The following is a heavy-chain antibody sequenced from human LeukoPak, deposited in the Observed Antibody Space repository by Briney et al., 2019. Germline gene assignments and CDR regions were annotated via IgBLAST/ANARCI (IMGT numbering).Heavy chain of an antibody. CDR1: GGSFSGYY. CDR2: INHSGST. J-gene: IGHJ4*02. CDR3: ARAHSSSWEGDPCYFDY. Sequence: SETLSLTCAVYGGSFSGYYWSWIRQPPGKGLEWIGEINHSGSTNYNPSLKSRVTISVDTSKNQFSLKLSSVTAADTAVYYCARAHSSSWEGDPCYFDYWGQGTLVTVSS. V-gene: IGHV4-34*01. D-gene: IGHD6-13*01.